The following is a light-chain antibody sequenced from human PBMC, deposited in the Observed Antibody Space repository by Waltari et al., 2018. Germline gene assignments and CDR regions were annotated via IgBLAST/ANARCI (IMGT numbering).Light chain of an antibody. J-gene: IGLJ3*02. CDR3: QSYDTSLSVV. V-gene: IGLV1-40*01. CDR1: GSNIGAGHD. Sequence: QSVLTQPPSVSGAPGQKVPISCTGSGSNIGAGHDVPWYQQLPRAAPKLLIYGSTSRPLGVPDRFFGSTSGTSASLAITGLQAEDEGDYYCQSYDTSLSVVFGGGTKLTVL. CDR2: GST.